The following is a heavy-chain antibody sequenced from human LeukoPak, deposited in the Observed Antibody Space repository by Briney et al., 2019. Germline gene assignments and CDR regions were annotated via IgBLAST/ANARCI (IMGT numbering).Heavy chain of an antibody. Sequence: PSETLSLTCAVYGGSFSGYYWSWIRQHPGRGLEWIGYIYYSGSTYYNPSLKSRVTISVDTSKNQFSLKLSSVTAADTAVYYCARANWNSAFDIWGQGTMVTVSS. CDR1: GGSFSGYY. CDR2: IYYSGST. D-gene: IGHD1-7*01. CDR3: ARANWNSAFDI. V-gene: IGHV4-31*11. J-gene: IGHJ3*02.